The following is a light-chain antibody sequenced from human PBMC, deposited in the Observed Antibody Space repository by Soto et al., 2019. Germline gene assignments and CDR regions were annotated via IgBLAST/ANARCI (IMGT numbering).Light chain of an antibody. Sequence: QSALTQPRSVSGSPGQSVTISCTGTSSDVGGYNYVSWYQQHPGKAPKVMIYDVSKRPSGVPDRLSGSKSGNTASLTISGLQDEDEADYYCCSYAGSSSYVFGAGTKVTVL. J-gene: IGLJ1*01. CDR3: CSYAGSSSYV. V-gene: IGLV2-11*01. CDR2: DVS. CDR1: SSDVGGYNY.